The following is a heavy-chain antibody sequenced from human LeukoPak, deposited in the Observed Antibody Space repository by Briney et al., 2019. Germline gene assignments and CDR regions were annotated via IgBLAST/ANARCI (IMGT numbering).Heavy chain of an antibody. V-gene: IGHV3-23*01. CDR2: ISSSGGST. Sequence: GGSLRLSCAASGFTFSSYAMSWVRQAPGKGLEWVSAISSSGGSTYYADSVKGRFTISRDNSKNTLYLQMNSLRAEDTAVYYCAKGDGYYYDSSGFDPWGQGTLVTVSS. CDR3: AKGDGYYYDSSGFDP. CDR1: GFTFSSYA. D-gene: IGHD3-22*01. J-gene: IGHJ5*02.